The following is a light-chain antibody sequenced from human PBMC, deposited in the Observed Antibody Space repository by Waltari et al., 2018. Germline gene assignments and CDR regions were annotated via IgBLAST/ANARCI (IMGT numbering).Light chain of an antibody. CDR2: KAS. Sequence: DTQLTHSPSTLSASVGDRVTIPCRASQIISTWLAWYQQKPGKAPKLLIYKASSLESGVPSRFSGSGSGTEFTLTISSLQPDDFATYYCQQYNDFSSLTFGGGTKVEIE. CDR1: QIISTW. V-gene: IGKV1-5*03. J-gene: IGKJ4*01. CDR3: QQYNDFSSLT.